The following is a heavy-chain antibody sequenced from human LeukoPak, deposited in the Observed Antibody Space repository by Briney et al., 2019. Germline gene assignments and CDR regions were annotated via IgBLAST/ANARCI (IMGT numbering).Heavy chain of an antibody. D-gene: IGHD6-19*01. CDR3: ARVPYSSGWWYYFDY. CDR2: IYYSGST. CDR1: GGSISSYY. Sequence: SETLSPTCTVSGGSISSYYWSWIRQPPGKGLEWIGYIYYSGSTNYNPSLKSRVTISVDTSKNQFSLKLSSVTAADTAVYYCARVPYSSGWWYYFDYWGQGTLVTVSS. V-gene: IGHV4-59*08. J-gene: IGHJ4*02.